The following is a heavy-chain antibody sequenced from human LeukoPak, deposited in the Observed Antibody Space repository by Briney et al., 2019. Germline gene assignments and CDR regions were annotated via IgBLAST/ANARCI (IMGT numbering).Heavy chain of an antibody. J-gene: IGHJ6*03. CDR1: GYTFTSYG. CDR3: ARGGNYGSGSHTGYYYYMDV. CDR2: ISAYNGNT. V-gene: IGHV1-18*01. D-gene: IGHD3-10*01. Sequence: ASVKVSCKASGYTFTSYGISWVRQAPGQGLEWMGWISAYNGNTNYAQKLQGRVTMTTDTSTSTAYMELRSLRSDDTAVYYCARGGNYGSGSHTGYYYYMDVWGKGTTVTVSS.